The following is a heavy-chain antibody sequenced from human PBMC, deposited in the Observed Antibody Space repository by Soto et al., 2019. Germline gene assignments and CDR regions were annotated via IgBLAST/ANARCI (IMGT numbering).Heavy chain of an antibody. CDR2: ISYDGSNK. CDR1: GFTFSSYG. Sequence: PVGSLRLSCAASGFTFSSYGMHWVRQAPGKGLEWVAVISYDGSNKYYADSVKGRFTISRDNSKNTLYLQMNSLRAEDTAVYYCAKDRGKSVWFGELLTYYYGMDVWGQGTTVTVSS. V-gene: IGHV3-30*18. CDR3: AKDRGKSVWFGELLTYYYGMDV. D-gene: IGHD3-10*01. J-gene: IGHJ6*02.